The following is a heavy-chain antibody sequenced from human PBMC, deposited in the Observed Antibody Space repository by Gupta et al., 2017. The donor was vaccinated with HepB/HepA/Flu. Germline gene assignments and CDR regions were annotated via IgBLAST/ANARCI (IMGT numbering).Heavy chain of an antibody. CDR2: SSGSDPT. D-gene: IGHD1-26*01. Sequence: EVQLLESGVAWVQHGGSLRLSCASYGFTVSGYAMILVRRAQGKGLEWVSGSSGSDPTYYADSVTGRFTISRDNYKNPLYLQMNSLRAEETAVYYCAKRGRGAGRVYYYMDVWGKGTTVTVSS. CDR3: AKRGRGAGRVYYYMDV. CDR1: GFTVSGYA. V-gene: IGHV3-23*01. J-gene: IGHJ6*03.